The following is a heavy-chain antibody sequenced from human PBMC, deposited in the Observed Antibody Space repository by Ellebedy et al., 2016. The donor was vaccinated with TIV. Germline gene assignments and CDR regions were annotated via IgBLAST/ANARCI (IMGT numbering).Heavy chain of an antibody. D-gene: IGHD3-10*01. J-gene: IGHJ4*02. CDR1: GFTFSNYN. CDR2: ISSSSSTI. Sequence: GESLKISXAASGFTFSNYNINWVRQAPGKGLEWVSYISSSSSTIYYADSVKGRFTISRDNAKNSLYLQMNSLRAEDTAVYYCARVRLYGSGSLDYWGQGTLVTVSS. CDR3: ARVRLYGSGSLDY. V-gene: IGHV3-48*04.